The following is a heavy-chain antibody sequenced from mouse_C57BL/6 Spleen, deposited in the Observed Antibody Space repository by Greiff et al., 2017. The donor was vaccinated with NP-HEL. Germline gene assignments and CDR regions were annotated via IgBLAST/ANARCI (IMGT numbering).Heavy chain of an antibody. CDR1: GYSFTGYY. CDR3: IYEGDYVWFAY. D-gene: IGHD2-3*01. CDR2: INPSTGGT. Sequence: VQLQQSGPELVKPGASVKISCKASGYSFTGYYMNWVKQSPEKSLEWIGEINPSTGGTTYNQKFKAKATLTVDKSSSTAYMQIKSLTSEDSAVYYCIYEGDYVWFAYWGQGTLVTVSA. J-gene: IGHJ3*01. V-gene: IGHV1-42*01.